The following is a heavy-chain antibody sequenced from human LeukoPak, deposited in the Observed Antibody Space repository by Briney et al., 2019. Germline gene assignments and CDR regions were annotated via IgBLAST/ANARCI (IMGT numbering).Heavy chain of an antibody. V-gene: IGHV1-8*01. CDR2: MTPNSGFS. Sequence: ASVKVSCKASGYTFTSYDINWVRQAAGQGLEWMGWMTPNSGFSGYAHKFRGRVTKTGNTSISTAYMELSSLRSEDTAIYYCVTNWGSRYYSDMDVWGQGTTVTVSS. CDR3: VTNWGSRYYSDMDV. J-gene: IGHJ6*02. D-gene: IGHD7-27*01. CDR1: GYTFTSYD.